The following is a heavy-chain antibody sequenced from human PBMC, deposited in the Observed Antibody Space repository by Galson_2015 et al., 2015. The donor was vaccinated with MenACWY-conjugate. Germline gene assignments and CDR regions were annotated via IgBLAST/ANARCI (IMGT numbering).Heavy chain of an antibody. D-gene: IGHD2-21*01. CDR1: GFTFSSYG. Sequence: SLRLSCAASGFTFSSYGMHWVRQAPGKGLEWVAIISYDGSNKYYADSVKGRFTISRDNSKNTLYLQMNSLRAEDTAVYYCANARVNYWGQGTLVTVSS. CDR3: ANARVNY. CDR2: ISYDGSNK. V-gene: IGHV3-30*18. J-gene: IGHJ4*02.